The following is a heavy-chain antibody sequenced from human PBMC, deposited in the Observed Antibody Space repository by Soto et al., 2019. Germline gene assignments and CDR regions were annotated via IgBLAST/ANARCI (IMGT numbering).Heavy chain of an antibody. CDR2: ISGGGDRA. D-gene: IGHD2-2*01. J-gene: IGHJ2*01. CDR1: GFTFINYA. V-gene: IGHV3-23*01. CDR3: ARKVLGSTSRPDWWYFDL. Sequence: EVQLLESGGGLVQPGGSLRLSCVGSGFTFINYAMNWVRQTPGTGLEWVSTISGGGDRAFDADTVKGRFTISRDNSKNTVNLQMNSLRGDDTAVYYCARKVLGSTSRPDWWYFDLWGRGTLVTVSS.